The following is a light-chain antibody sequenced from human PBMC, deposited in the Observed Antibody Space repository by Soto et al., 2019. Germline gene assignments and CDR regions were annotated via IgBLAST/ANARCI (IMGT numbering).Light chain of an antibody. V-gene: IGKV1-39*01. CDR2: ATS. CDR1: QSISSY. J-gene: IGKJ1*01. Sequence: DIQITQKPSSLSAFVGDRVTITCRVSQSISSYLNWYQQKPGKAPNLLIYATSSLQSGVPSRFSGSGSGTDFTLTISDLEPEDFAVYYCQQHSHWPPWTFGQGSMVDI. CDR3: QQHSHWPPWT.